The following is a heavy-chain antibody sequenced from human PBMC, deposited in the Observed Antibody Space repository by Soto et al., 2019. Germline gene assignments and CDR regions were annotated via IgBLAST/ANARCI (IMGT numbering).Heavy chain of an antibody. Sequence: ASETLSLTCTVSGGSISSYYWSWIRQPPGKGLEWIGYIYYSGSTNYNPSLKSRVTISVDTSKNQFSLKLSSVTAADTAVYYCARDLEINWFDPWGQGTLVTVSS. CDR3: ARDLEINWFDP. V-gene: IGHV4-59*01. CDR1: GGSISSYY. J-gene: IGHJ5*02. CDR2: IYYSGST.